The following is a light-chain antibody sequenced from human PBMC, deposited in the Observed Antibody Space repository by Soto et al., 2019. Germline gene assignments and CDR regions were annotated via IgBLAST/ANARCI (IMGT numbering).Light chain of an antibody. V-gene: IGKV3-11*01. Sequence: EMVLTQSPATLSLSPGERATLSGRARQSVSSYLAWYQQKPGQAPRLLIYDASNRATDVPARFSGSGSGTAFTLTISSLEPEDFAVYYCQQRSNWSLTFGGGTKVEIK. CDR1: QSVSSY. J-gene: IGKJ4*01. CDR3: QQRSNWSLT. CDR2: DAS.